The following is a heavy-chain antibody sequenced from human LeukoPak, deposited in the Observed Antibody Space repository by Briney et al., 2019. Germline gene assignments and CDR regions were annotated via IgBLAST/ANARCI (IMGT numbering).Heavy chain of an antibody. Sequence: GRSLRLSCAASGFTFSNYGMHWVRQAPGKGLEWVAVIWYDGSNKYYADSVKGRFTISRDNSKNTLYLQMNSLRAEDTAVYYCARDHCSSTSCSYFDYWGQGTLVTVSS. CDR3: ARDHCSSTSCSYFDY. CDR1: GFTFSNYG. CDR2: IWYDGSNK. D-gene: IGHD2-2*01. J-gene: IGHJ4*02. V-gene: IGHV3-33*01.